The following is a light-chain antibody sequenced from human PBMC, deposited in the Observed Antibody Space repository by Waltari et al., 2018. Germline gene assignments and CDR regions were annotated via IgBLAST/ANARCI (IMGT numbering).Light chain of an antibody. CDR3: QQYNTDYT. CDR2: KAS. CDR1: QSIMSW. V-gene: IGKV1-5*03. J-gene: IGKJ2*01. Sequence: DVQMTQSPSTLSASVGDTVSITCRASQSIMSWLGWYQKKAGKAPKVLISKASTLESGVPSRFSGSESGTEFTLTISNLQPDDFATYYCQQYNTDYTFGQGTILEIK.